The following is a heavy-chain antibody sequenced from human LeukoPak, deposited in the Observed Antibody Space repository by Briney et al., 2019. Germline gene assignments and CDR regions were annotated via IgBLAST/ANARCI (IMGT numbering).Heavy chain of an antibody. J-gene: IGHJ4*02. CDR3: ARDRDRSGSQSY. CDR2: INANNGNTKYNT. D-gene: IGHD1-26*01. CDR1: GYTFTSYG. Sequence: ASVKVSCKASGYTFTSYGINWVRQAPGQGLEWMGWINANNGNTKYNTKYAQNLQGRVTMTTDISTSTAYMELRTLRSDDTAVYYCARDRDRSGSQSYWGQGTLVTVSS. V-gene: IGHV1-18*01.